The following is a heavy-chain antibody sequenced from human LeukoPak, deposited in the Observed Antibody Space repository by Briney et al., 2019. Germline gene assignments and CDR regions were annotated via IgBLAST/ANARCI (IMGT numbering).Heavy chain of an antibody. V-gene: IGHV3-21*01. D-gene: IGHD5-18*01. CDR3: ARDGEGYIYGLGAFHI. Sequence: GGSLRLSCAASGFTFSSYTLDWVRQAPGKGLEWVSSISSSSTYIYYADSVKGRFIISRDNAKNSLYLQMNSLRAEDTAVYYCARDGEGYIYGLGAFHIWGQGTMVTVSS. CDR2: ISSSSTYI. CDR1: GFTFSSYT. J-gene: IGHJ3*02.